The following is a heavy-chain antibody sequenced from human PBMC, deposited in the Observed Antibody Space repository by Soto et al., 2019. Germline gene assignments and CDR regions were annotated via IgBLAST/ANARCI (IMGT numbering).Heavy chain of an antibody. CDR1: GFTFSSCA. CDR2: IFPNGVST. Sequence: GGSLRLSCAASGFTFSSCAMGWVRQAPGKGLEYVSDIFPNGVSTHYADSVKGRFTISRDNSKNTVYLQMSSLTAEDTAVYYCVKGEYYYDSSGYYPFDYWGQGTLVTVSS. D-gene: IGHD3-22*01. CDR3: VKGEYYYDSSGYYPFDY. V-gene: IGHV3-64D*06. J-gene: IGHJ4*02.